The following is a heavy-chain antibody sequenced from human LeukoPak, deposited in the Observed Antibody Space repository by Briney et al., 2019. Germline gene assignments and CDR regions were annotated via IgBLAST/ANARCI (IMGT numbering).Heavy chain of an antibody. Sequence: PGGSLRLSCAASGFTFTSYGFHWVRQAPGKALEWVAFMSYDGNKKYGDSVKGRFTISRDNAKNSLYLQMNSLRVEDMAVYYCARDLVVRGRWSWFDPRGQGTLVTVSS. CDR3: ARDLVVRGRWSWFDP. CDR2: MSYDGNK. V-gene: IGHV3-30*03. J-gene: IGHJ5*02. CDR1: GFTFTSYG. D-gene: IGHD3-10*01.